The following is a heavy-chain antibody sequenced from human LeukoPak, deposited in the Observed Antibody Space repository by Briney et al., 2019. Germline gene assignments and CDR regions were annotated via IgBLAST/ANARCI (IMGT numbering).Heavy chain of an antibody. V-gene: IGHV4-34*01. Sequence: SETLSLTCAVYGGSFSGYYWSWIRQPPGKGLEWIGEINHSGSTNYNPSLKSRVTISVDTSKNQFSLKLSSVTAADTAVYYCARDRLLWFGELLSYWFDPGGQGTLVTVSS. J-gene: IGHJ5*02. CDR2: INHSGST. CDR1: GGSFSGYY. D-gene: IGHD3-10*01. CDR3: ARDRLLWFGELLSYWFDP.